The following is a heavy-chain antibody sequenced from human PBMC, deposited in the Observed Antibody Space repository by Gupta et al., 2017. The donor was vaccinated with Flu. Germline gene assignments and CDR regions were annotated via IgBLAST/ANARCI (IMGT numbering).Heavy chain of an antibody. CDR1: TFSSYA. Sequence: TFSSYAMSWVRQAPGKGLEWVSAISGSGGSTYYADSVKGRFTISRDNSKNTLYLQMNSLRAEDTAVYYCAKDMAGDYVFDYWGQGTLVTVSS. J-gene: IGHJ4*02. CDR3: AKDMAGDYVFDY. V-gene: IGHV3-23*01. CDR2: ISGSGGST. D-gene: IGHD4-17*01.